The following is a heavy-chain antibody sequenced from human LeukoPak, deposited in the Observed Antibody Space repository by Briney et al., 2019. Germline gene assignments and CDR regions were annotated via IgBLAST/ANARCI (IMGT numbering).Heavy chain of an antibody. Sequence: SETLSLTCTVSGYSISSGYYWGWIRQPPGKGLEWIGSIYHSGSTYYNPSLKSRVTISVDTSKNQFSLKLSSVTAADTAVYYCARVRNGHNWFDPWGQGTLVTVSS. CDR3: ARVRNGHNWFDP. CDR2: IYHSGST. CDR1: GYSISSGYY. V-gene: IGHV4-38-2*02. J-gene: IGHJ5*02. D-gene: IGHD3-16*01.